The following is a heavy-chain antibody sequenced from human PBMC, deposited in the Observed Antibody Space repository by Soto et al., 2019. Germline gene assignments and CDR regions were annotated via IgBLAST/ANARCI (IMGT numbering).Heavy chain of an antibody. J-gene: IGHJ6*02. Sequence: QVQLVQSGAEVKKPGASVKVSCKASGYTFTGYYMHWVRQAPGQGLEWMGWINPNSGGTNYAQKFQGWVTMTRDTSSSTAYMELSRLRSDDTAVYYCAREDLGGWFGDMAYYGMDVWGQGTTVTVSS. V-gene: IGHV1-2*04. CDR2: INPNSGGT. CDR3: AREDLGGWFGDMAYYGMDV. CDR1: GYTFTGYY. D-gene: IGHD3-10*01.